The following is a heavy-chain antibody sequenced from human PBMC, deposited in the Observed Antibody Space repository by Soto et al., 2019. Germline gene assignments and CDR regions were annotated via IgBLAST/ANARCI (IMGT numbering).Heavy chain of an antibody. Sequence: ASVKVSCKASGYTFTSYGISWVRQAPGQGLEWMGWISAYNGNTSYAQKLQGRVTMTTDTSTSTAYMELRSLRSDDTAVYYCARDRSYDILTGYLWGYYYYGMDVWGQGTTVTVSS. V-gene: IGHV1-18*01. D-gene: IGHD3-9*01. CDR3: ARDRSYDILTGYLWGYYYYGMDV. CDR2: ISAYNGNT. CDR1: GYTFTSYG. J-gene: IGHJ6*02.